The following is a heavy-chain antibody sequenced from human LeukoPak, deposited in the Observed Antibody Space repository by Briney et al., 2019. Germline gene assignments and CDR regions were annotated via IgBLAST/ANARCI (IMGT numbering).Heavy chain of an antibody. Sequence: SETLSLTCTVSGYSISSGFYWGWVRLPPGKGLEWIGSIYHSGSTYYNPSLKSRVTISVDTSKNQFSLKLSSVTAADTAMYYCARDQRFGDNSFDPWGQGTLVTVSS. CDR1: GYSISSGFY. J-gene: IGHJ5*02. V-gene: IGHV4-38-2*02. CDR2: IYHSGST. CDR3: ARDQRFGDNSFDP. D-gene: IGHD3-10*01.